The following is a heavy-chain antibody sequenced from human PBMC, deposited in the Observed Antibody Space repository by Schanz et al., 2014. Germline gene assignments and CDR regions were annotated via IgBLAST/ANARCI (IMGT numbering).Heavy chain of an antibody. CDR1: GFTFSIYG. D-gene: IGHD6-19*01. Sequence: EVQLLESGGGLVQPGGSLRLSCAASGFTFSIYGMSWVRQAPGKGLEWVSRMIGSGSSVFYADSVKGRFTISRDNSRKTLYLLMNSLRAEDTAVYYCAKDLISGWSGFDYWGQGTLVTVSS. J-gene: IGHJ4*02. CDR3: AKDLISGWSGFDY. CDR2: MIGSGSSV. V-gene: IGHV3-23*01.